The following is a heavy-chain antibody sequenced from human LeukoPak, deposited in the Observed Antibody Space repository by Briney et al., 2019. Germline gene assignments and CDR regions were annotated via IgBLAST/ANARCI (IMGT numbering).Heavy chain of an antibody. D-gene: IGHD3-22*01. CDR2: IYSGGST. CDR1: GFTVSSNY. V-gene: IGHV3-66*01. J-gene: IGHJ4*02. Sequence: GGSLRLSCAVSGFTVSSNYMSWVRQAPGKGLEWVSVIYSGGSTYYADSVKGRFTISRDNSKNTLYLQMNSLRAEDTAVYYCARDYYYDSSGYYQGYYFDYWGQGTLVTVSS. CDR3: ARDYYYDSSGYYQGYYFDY.